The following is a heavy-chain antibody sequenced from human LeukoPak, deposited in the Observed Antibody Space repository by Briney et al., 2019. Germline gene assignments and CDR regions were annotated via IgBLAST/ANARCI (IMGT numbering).Heavy chain of an antibody. D-gene: IGHD4-17*01. Sequence: GGSLRLSCAASGFTLSTYAMSWVRQVPAKGLEWVSAISTTTYYADFVEGRFTISRDNSKNTLYLQMNSLRAEDTAVYYCAKPMGPRYGDYHNSRFDSWGHGTLVTVSS. CDR2: ISTTT. CDR3: AKPMGPRYGDYHNSRFDS. V-gene: IGHV3-23*01. CDR1: GFTLSTYA. J-gene: IGHJ5*01.